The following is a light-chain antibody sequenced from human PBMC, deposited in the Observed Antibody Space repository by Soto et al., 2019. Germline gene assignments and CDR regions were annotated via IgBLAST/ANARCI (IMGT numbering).Light chain of an antibody. V-gene: IGKV3-15*01. Sequence: EIVLTQSPATLSVSPGDRATLSCRASQSVNSNLAWYHLKPGQAPRLLIYGASIRAAGIPARFTGSESGTEFILSISSLQSEDFAVYYCQQYDDWPWTFGHGTKVEIK. J-gene: IGKJ1*01. CDR3: QQYDDWPWT. CDR2: GAS. CDR1: QSVNSN.